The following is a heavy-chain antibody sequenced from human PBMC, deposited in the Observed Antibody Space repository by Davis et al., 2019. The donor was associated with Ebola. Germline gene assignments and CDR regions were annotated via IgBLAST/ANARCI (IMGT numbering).Heavy chain of an antibody. CDR2: IYHSGST. J-gene: IGHJ3*02. Sequence: MPSETLSLTCAVSGGSISSSNWWSWVRQPPGKGLEWIGEIYHSGSTNYNPSLKSRVTISVDKSKNQFSLKLSSVTAADTAVYYCASGPSSGWYGDDAFDIWGQGTMVTVSS. CDR3: ASGPSSGWYGDDAFDI. CDR1: GGSISSSNW. V-gene: IGHV4-4*02. D-gene: IGHD6-19*01.